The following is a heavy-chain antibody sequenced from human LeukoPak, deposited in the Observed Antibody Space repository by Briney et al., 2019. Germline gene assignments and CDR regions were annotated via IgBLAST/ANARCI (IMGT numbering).Heavy chain of an antibody. CDR2: SYHGGRT. J-gene: IGHJ5*02. V-gene: IGHV4-30-2*01. CDR1: GDSMSSGRFS. D-gene: IGHD3-9*01. CDR3: ARMLVDVTRWFDP. Sequence: KTSQTLSLTCDVSGDSMSSGRFSWSRLRQPPGKGLEWLGYSYHGGRTHYNPSLQSRVTISVDRSTKQCSLNLHSVPAADTAGYNCARMLVDVTRWFDPWGQGTLLTVSS.